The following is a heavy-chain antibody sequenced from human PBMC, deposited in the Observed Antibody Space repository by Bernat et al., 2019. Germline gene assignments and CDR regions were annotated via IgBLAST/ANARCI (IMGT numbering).Heavy chain of an antibody. CDR3: AKPRGAYGTQHYFDF. J-gene: IGHJ4*02. D-gene: IGHD1-14*01. Sequence: EVQLVESGGGLVQPGGSLRLSCAASGFTFSSYSMNWVRQAPGKGLEWVSYISSSSSSTIYYADSVKGRFTISRDNSKNTLFLQMNSLRAEDTAVYYCAKPRGAYGTQHYFDFWGQGTLVTVSS. CDR2: ISSSSSSTI. CDR1: GFTFSSYS. V-gene: IGHV3-48*01.